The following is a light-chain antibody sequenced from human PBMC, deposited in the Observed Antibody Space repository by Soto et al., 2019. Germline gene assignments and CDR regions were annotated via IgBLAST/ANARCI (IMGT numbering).Light chain of an antibody. J-gene: IGKJ5*01. CDR3: QQYNNWPAIT. CDR2: GAS. CDR1: QSISSN. V-gene: IGKV3D-15*01. Sequence: EIVMTQSPPTLSVSPGERAALSCRASQSISSNLAWYQQKAGQAPRLLIYGASTRATGIPARFSGSGSGTEFTLTISSLQSEDFAVYYCQQYNNWPAITFGQGTRLEIK.